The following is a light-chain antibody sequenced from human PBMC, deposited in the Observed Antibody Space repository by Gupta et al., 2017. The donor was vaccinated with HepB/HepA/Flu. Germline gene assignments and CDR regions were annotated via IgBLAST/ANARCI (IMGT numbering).Light chain of an antibody. J-gene: IGKJ2*01. CDR1: QSVSSN. CDR2: GAS. V-gene: IGKV3-20*01. CDR3: QQDGSSPYT. Sequence: EIVLTQSTGTLSLSPGERASLSCRASQSVSSNLAWYQQKPGQAPRLLIYGASSRATGIPDKFSGSGSGTDFTLTISRLEPEDFAVYYCQQDGSSPYTFGQGTKLEIK.